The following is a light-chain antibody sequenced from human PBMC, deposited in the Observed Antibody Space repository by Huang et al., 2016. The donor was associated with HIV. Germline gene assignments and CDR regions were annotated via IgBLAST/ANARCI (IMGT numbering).Light chain of an antibody. J-gene: IGKJ3*01. CDR3: QQLNSFL. CDR1: QDISNY. Sequence: IQLTQSPSSLSASVGDRVRISCRASQDISNYLAWYQQRPGKAPKLLLYAASTLQSGVPSRFSGSGSGTVFALTISNLQPEDFATYYCQQLNSFLFGPGTKVDIK. V-gene: IGKV1-9*01. CDR2: AAS.